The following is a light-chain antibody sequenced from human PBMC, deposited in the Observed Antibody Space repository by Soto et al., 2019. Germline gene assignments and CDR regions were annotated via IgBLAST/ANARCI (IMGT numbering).Light chain of an antibody. Sequence: QPVLTQPPSVSGAPGQRVTISCTGSSSNIGAGYDVHWYQQLPGTAPKLLIYGNSNRPSGVPDRFSGSKSGTSASLAITGLQAEDEADYYCQSYDSSLSGYVFGTGTKLPS. CDR1: SSNIGAGYD. CDR2: GNS. J-gene: IGLJ1*01. CDR3: QSYDSSLSGYV. V-gene: IGLV1-40*01.